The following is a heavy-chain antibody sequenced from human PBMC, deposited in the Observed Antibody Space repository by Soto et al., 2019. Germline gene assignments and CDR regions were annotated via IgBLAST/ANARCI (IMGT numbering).Heavy chain of an antibody. CDR3: ARGAHENDPRHFDC. CDR2: TFHSGTA. J-gene: IGHJ4*02. D-gene: IGHD1-1*01. V-gene: IGHV4-59*01. CDR1: GGSLNSYY. Sequence: SETLSLTCTVSGGSLNSYYWSWIRQPPGKGLEWIAYTFHSGTANYNPSLRSRATISVDRSKNQFSLKLNSVTAADTAVYYRARGAHENDPRHFDCWGQGTLVTVSS.